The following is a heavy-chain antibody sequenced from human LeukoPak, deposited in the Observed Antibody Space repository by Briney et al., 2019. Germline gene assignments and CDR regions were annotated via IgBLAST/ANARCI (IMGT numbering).Heavy chain of an antibody. V-gene: IGHV3-9*01. Sequence: GGSLRLSCAASGFTFYDYAMHWVRQAPGKGLEWVSGISWNSGSKGSADSVKGRFTISRDNAKNSLYLQMNSLRAEDTALYYCAKGPRNYDFWSGYYFYYFDYWGQGTLVSVSS. CDR3: AKGPRNYDFWSGYYFYYFDY. D-gene: IGHD3-3*01. J-gene: IGHJ4*02. CDR1: GFTFYDYA. CDR2: ISWNSGSK.